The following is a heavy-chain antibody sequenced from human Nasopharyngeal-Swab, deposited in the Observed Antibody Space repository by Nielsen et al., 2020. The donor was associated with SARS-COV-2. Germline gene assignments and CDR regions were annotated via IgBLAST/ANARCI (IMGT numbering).Heavy chain of an antibody. CDR3: AREGSSGWFDY. CDR2: IYSGVST. V-gene: IGHV3-66*01. J-gene: IGHJ4*02. Sequence: GCLSLSCPPAGLTVSSIYTSWVRQAPGKGREWVSVIYSGVSTYYPDSVKARFTISRDNPKNTLYLHMNSLRAEDTAVFYCAREGSSGWFDYWGQGTLVTVSS. D-gene: IGHD6-19*01. CDR1: GLTVSSIY.